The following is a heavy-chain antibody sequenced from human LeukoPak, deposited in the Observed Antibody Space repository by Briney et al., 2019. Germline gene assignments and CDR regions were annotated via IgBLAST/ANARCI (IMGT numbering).Heavy chain of an antibody. CDR1: GFTFSTYS. J-gene: IGHJ4*02. CDR2: IYSGGST. CDR3: ARGWRGYYFDY. Sequence: PGGSLRLSCAASGFTFSTYSMNWVRQAPGKGLEWVSVIYSGGSTYYADSVKGRFTISRDNSKNTLYLQMNSLRAEDTAVYYCARGWRGYYFDYWGQGTLVTVSS. V-gene: IGHV3-53*01. D-gene: IGHD3-16*01.